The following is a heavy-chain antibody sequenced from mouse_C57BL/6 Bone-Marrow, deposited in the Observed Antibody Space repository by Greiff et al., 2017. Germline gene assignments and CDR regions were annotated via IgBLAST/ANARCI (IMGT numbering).Heavy chain of an antibody. Sequence: VQLQQPGAELVRPGTSVKLSCKASGYTFTSYWMHWVKQRPGQGLEWIGVIDPSDSYTNYNQKFKGKATLTADTSSSTAYMQLSSLTSEDSAVYYCAGTTGVASHWYFDVWGTGTTVTVSS. V-gene: IGHV1-59*01. J-gene: IGHJ1*03. D-gene: IGHD1-1*01. CDR2: IDPSDSYT. CDR3: AGTTGVASHWYFDV. CDR1: GYTFTSYW.